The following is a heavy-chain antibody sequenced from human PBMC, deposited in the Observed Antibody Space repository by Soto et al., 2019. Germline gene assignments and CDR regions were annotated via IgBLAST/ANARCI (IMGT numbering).Heavy chain of an antibody. CDR2: IHYSGSI. V-gene: IGHV4-30-4*01. CDR1: GGSISTDHYH. J-gene: IGHJ6*02. D-gene: IGHD2-21*02. Sequence: QVQLQESRPGLVRPSQTLSLTCTVSGGSISTDHYHWTWIRQPPGKGLEWIGYIHYSGSIYANPSLQSRVTRSVDTSNNLFSLKLSSVTAADSAVYFCAREDDGGDRDYYGLDVWGQGTTVTVSS. CDR3: AREDDGGDRDYYGLDV.